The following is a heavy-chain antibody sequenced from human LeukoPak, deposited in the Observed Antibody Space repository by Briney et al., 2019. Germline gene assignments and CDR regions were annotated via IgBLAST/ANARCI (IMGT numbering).Heavy chain of an antibody. D-gene: IGHD6-6*01. Sequence: GASVKVSCKPSGYTFTIYGLRWVRQAPGQGLAWMGWISAYNGNTKYAQKFQGRVTMTTDTSTSTAYMELSSLRSDDTAVYYCARDREAARPVWFDPWGQGTLVTVAS. J-gene: IGHJ5*02. CDR2: ISAYNGNT. CDR3: ARDREAARPVWFDP. CDR1: GYTFTIYG. V-gene: IGHV1-18*01.